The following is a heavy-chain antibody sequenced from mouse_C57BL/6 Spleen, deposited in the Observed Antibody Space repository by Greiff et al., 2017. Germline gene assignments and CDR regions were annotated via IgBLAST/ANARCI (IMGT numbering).Heavy chain of an antibody. Sequence: PEVQLQQPGASVQMSCKASGYTFTSYWITWVKQRPGQGLAWIGDIYPGSGSTNYNEKFKSKATLTVDTSSSTSYMQLSSLTSEDSAVYSCARSAYCSNFRAMDYWGQGTSVTVSS. V-gene: IGHV1-55*01. CDR3: ARSAYCSNFRAMDY. CDR2: IYPGSGST. J-gene: IGHJ4*01. CDR1: GYTFTSYW. D-gene: IGHD2-5*01.